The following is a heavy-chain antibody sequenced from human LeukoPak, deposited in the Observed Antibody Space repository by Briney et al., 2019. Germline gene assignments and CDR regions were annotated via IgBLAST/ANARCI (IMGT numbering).Heavy chain of an antibody. CDR3: AKGAAAGIRGYFDY. CDR1: GFTFDDYA. Sequence: GGSLRLSCVASGFTFDDYAMHWVRHAPGKGLEWVSGISYNRDGIGYADSVKGRFTVSRDNAKNSLYLQMNSLRSEDTALYYCAKGAAAGIRGYFDYWGQGILVTVSS. V-gene: IGHV3-9*01. J-gene: IGHJ4*02. CDR2: ISYNRDGI. D-gene: IGHD6-25*01.